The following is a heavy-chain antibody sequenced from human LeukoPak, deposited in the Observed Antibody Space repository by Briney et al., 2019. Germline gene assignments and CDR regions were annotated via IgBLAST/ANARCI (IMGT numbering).Heavy chain of an antibody. Sequence: GGSLRLSCAASGFTFSSYAVSWVRQAPGKGLEWVSAISGSGGSTYYADSVKGRFTISRDNSKNTLYLQMNSLRAEDTAVYYCAKEEEVLLWFGELLSIDYWGQGTLVTVSS. CDR2: ISGSGGST. CDR1: GFTFSSYA. D-gene: IGHD3-10*01. CDR3: AKEEEVLLWFGELLSIDY. J-gene: IGHJ4*02. V-gene: IGHV3-23*01.